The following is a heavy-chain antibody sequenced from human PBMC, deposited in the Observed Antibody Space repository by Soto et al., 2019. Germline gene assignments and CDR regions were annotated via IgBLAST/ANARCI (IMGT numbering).Heavy chain of an antibody. J-gene: IGHJ3*02. Sequence: QVQLVQSGAEVKKPGSSVKVSCKASGGTFSSYAISWVRQAPGQGLEWMGGIIPIFGTANYAQKFQGRVRITADESTRTAYMELSSLRSKDTAVYYCARAYGDYEAPDAFDIWGQGTMVTVSS. D-gene: IGHD4-17*01. V-gene: IGHV1-69*01. CDR1: GGTFSSYA. CDR2: IIPIFGTA. CDR3: ARAYGDYEAPDAFDI.